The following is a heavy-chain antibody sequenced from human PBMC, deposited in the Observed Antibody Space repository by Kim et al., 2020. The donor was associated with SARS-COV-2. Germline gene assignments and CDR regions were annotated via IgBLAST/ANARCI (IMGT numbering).Heavy chain of an antibody. Sequence: YHADSVTGQFTISRDKAKNSLYLQMNSLRAEDTAVYYCARVRSIAGGMDVWGQGTTVTVSS. D-gene: IGHD6-6*01. V-gene: IGHV3-48*01. J-gene: IGHJ6*02. CDR3: ARVRSIAGGMDV.